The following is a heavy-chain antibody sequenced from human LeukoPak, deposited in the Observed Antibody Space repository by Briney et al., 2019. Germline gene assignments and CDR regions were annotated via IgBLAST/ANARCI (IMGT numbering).Heavy chain of an antibody. Sequence: ASVKASCKASGYTFTGYYIHWVRQAPGQGLEWMGWINPNSGGTNYAQKFQGRVTMTRDTSISTSYMELSRLRSDDTAVYYCARDSGRYYYDSSGYYPPGHLDYWGQGALVTVSS. J-gene: IGHJ4*02. CDR3: ARDSGRYYYDSSGYYPPGHLDY. CDR2: INPNSGGT. D-gene: IGHD3-22*01. V-gene: IGHV1-2*02. CDR1: GYTFTGYY.